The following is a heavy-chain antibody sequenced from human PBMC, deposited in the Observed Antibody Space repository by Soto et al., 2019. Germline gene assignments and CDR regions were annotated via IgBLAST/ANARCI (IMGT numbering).Heavy chain of an antibody. Sequence: QVTLKESGPVVVKPTETLTLTCTVSGLSLNKPGLGVSWIRRPPGKALEWLAHIFSNDDKSYTSSLKNRLTIPQDTSKSQGVLTMTSMDPVDSAPYFCAVIKDCSRIDCFLASFDPWGQGTQVTVSS. J-gene: IGHJ5*02. V-gene: IGHV2-26*01. CDR3: AVIKDCSRIDCFLASFDP. CDR2: IFSNDDK. CDR1: GLSLNKPGLG. D-gene: IGHD2-21*02.